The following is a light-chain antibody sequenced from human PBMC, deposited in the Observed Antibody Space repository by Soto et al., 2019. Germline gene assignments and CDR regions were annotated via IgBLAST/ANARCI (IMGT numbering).Light chain of an antibody. J-gene: IGKJ4*01. V-gene: IGKV4-1*01. CDR3: QQYYTSALT. Sequence: DILMTQSPDSLAVSLGERATINCKSSQTVLHSSNNYNYLAWYQQRPGQSPKLLIYWAFTREFGVPDRFSGSGSGTGFTLTISSLQAEDVAVYYCQQYYTSALTFGGGTKVDIK. CDR1: QTVLHSSNNYNY. CDR2: WAF.